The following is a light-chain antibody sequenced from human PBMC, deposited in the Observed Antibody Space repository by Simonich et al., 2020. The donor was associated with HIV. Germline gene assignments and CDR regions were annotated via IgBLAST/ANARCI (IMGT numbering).Light chain of an antibody. V-gene: IGLV2-23*01. CDR3: CSYAGSYTWV. CDR2: EGR. Sequence: QSALTQPASVAGALGQSITISCTGTSSDVGSYNLVSWYQQDPGKAPKLMIYEGRKRPAGVPDRFSGSKSGNTASLTISGLQAEDEADYYCCSYAGSYTWVFGGGTKLTIL. J-gene: IGLJ3*02. CDR1: SSDVGSYNL.